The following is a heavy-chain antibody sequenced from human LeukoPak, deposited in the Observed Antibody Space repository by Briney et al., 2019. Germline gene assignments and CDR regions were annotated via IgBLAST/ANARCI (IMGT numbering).Heavy chain of an antibody. CDR2: ISHSGST. V-gene: IGHV4-4*02. Sequence: SETLSLTCAVSGGSVSSSNWWNWVRQPPGKGLEWIGEISHSGSTNYNPSLKSRVTISVDKSKNQFSLNLRSVTAADTAVYYCTRRGVSGRHHYYMDVWGKGTTVTISS. CDR1: GGSVSSSNW. CDR3: TRRGVSGRHHYYMDV. D-gene: IGHD6-19*01. J-gene: IGHJ6*03.